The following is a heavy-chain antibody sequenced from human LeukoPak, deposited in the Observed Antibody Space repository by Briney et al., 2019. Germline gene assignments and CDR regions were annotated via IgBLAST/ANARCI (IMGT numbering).Heavy chain of an antibody. CDR3: AKNEWLFRGFDP. Sequence: GGSLRLSCAASGFTFSSYAMSWVRQAPGKGLEWVSAISGSGGSTYYADSVKGRFTIPRDNSKNTLYLQMNSLRAEDTAVYYCAKNEWLFRGFDPWGQGTLVTVSS. V-gene: IGHV3-23*01. D-gene: IGHD3-3*01. CDR2: ISGSGGST. CDR1: GFTFSSYA. J-gene: IGHJ5*02.